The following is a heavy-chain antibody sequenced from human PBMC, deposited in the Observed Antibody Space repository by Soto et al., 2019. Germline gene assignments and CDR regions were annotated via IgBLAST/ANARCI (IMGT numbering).Heavy chain of an antibody. D-gene: IGHD3-22*01. CDR2: ISSNGGST. V-gene: IGHV3-64*01. J-gene: IGHJ3*02. Sequence: HPGGSLRLSCAASGFTFSSYAMHWVRQAPGKGLEYVSAISSNGGSTYYANSVKGRFTISRDNSKNTLYLQMGSLRAEDMAVYYCARAMIVVGKGVRAFDTWGQGTMVTVSS. CDR1: GFTFSSYA. CDR3: ARAMIVVGKGVRAFDT.